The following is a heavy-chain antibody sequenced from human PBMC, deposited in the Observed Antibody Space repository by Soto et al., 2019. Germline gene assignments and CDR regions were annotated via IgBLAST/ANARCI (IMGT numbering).Heavy chain of an antibody. V-gene: IGHV4-59*12. CDR2: IYSSGST. Sequence: QVHLKEPGPGLVKPSETLSLTCTVSGGSISSYYWSWIRPPPGKVLEWIGYIYSSGSTNYNPSLKSGVTISVDTAKNQFSLKLSSVTAVDTAVYYCARSMVRGVIITDYWGQGTLVTVSS. CDR3: ARSMVRGVIITDY. D-gene: IGHD3-10*01. J-gene: IGHJ4*02. CDR1: GGSISSYY.